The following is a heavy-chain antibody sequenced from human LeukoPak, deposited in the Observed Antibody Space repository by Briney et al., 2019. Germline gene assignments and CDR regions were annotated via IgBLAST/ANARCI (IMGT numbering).Heavy chain of an antibody. CDR2: INHSGST. J-gene: IGHJ4*02. V-gene: IGHV4-34*01. CDR3: AREDGYNNGFFDY. CDR1: GGSFSGYY. D-gene: IGHD5-24*01. Sequence: SETLSLTCAVYGGSFSGYYWSWIRQPPGKGLEWIGEINHSGSTNYNPSLKSRVTISVDTSKNQFSLKLSSVTAADTAVYYCAREDGYNNGFFDYWGQGTLVTVSS.